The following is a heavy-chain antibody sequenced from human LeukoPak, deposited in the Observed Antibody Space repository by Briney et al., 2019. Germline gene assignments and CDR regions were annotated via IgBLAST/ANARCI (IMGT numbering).Heavy chain of an antibody. CDR3: ARARPGGGNSRWYFDL. CDR2: ISYDGRKI. CDR1: GFTFSSYG. J-gene: IGHJ2*01. Sequence: GGSLRLSCAASGFTFSSYGMHRVRQAPGKGLEWVTLISYDGRKIYYADSVKGRFTISRDNSKNTLYLQMNSLRAEDTAVYYCARARPGGGNSRWYFDLWGRGTLVTVSS. V-gene: IGHV3-30*19. D-gene: IGHD4-23*01.